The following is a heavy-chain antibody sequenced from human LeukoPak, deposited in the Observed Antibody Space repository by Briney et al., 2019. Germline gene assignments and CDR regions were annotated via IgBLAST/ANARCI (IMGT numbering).Heavy chain of an antibody. V-gene: IGHV3-30*14. J-gene: IGHJ4*02. CDR2: ITSDGSKK. CDR3: ARDADY. CDR1: GFTFSTYA. Sequence: GRSLRLSCAASGFTFSTYAMHWVRQAPGKGLEWVVAITSDGSKKYYADSVKGRITISRDNSKNTLYLQMNSLRAEDTAVYYCARDADYWGQGTLVTVSS.